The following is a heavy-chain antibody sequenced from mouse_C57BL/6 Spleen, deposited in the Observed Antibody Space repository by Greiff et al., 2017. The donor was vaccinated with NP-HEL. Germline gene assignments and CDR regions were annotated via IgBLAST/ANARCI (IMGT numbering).Heavy chain of an antibody. CDR3: ARYFGKRDFDY. Sequence: VKLQQSGPELVKPGASVKISCKASGYAFSSSWMNWVKQRPGKGLEWIGRIYPGDGDTNYNGKFKGKATLTADKSSSTAYMQLSSLTSEDSAVYFCARYFGKRDFDYWGQGTTLTVSS. CDR1: GYAFSSSW. D-gene: IGHD2-1*01. J-gene: IGHJ2*01. V-gene: IGHV1-82*01. CDR2: IYPGDGDT.